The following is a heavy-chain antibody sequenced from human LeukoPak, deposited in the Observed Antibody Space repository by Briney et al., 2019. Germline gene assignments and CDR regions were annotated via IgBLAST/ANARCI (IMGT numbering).Heavy chain of an antibody. CDR1: GYTFTSYD. Sequence: SVKVSCKASGYTFTSYDINWVRQATGQGLEWMGWMNPNSGNTGYAQKFQGRVTMTRNTSISTAYMELSSLRSEDPAVYYCARGRRRAAAHYYYYMDVWGKGTTVTVSS. D-gene: IGHD2-15*01. CDR3: ARGRRRAAAHYYYYMDV. V-gene: IGHV1-8*01. CDR2: MNPNSGNT. J-gene: IGHJ6*03.